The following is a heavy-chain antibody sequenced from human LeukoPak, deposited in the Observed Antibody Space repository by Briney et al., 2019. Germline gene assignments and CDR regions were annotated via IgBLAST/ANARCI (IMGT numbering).Heavy chain of an antibody. Sequence: GGSLRLSCAASGFTFSSYWMSWVRQAPGKGLERVANIKQDGSEKYYADSVKGRFTISRDNSKNTLYLQMNSLRAEDTAVYYCANNLGSLAPFDYWGQGTLVTVSS. CDR3: ANNLGSLAPFDY. J-gene: IGHJ4*02. D-gene: IGHD1-26*01. V-gene: IGHV3-7*01. CDR1: GFTFSSYW. CDR2: IKQDGSEK.